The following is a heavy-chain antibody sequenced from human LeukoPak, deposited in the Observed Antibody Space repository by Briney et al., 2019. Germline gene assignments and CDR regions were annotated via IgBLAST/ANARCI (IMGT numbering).Heavy chain of an antibody. V-gene: IGHV1-18*01. Sequence: GASVKVSCKASGNTFTTYGISWVRQAPGQGLEWVGWVSGYNGNRNYAQKFKGRVTMTTDTSTSTAYMELRSLISDDTAVYYCARDGRDDFWSGLVDWGQGTLVTVSS. D-gene: IGHD3-3*01. CDR1: GNTFTTYG. J-gene: IGHJ4*02. CDR2: VSGYNGNR. CDR3: ARDGRDDFWSGLVD.